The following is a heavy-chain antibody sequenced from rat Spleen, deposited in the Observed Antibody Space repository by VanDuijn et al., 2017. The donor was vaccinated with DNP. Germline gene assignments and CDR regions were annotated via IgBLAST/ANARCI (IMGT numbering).Heavy chain of an antibody. CDR3: ARSRAPYWYFDF. CDR1: GYTFTSYY. V-gene: IGHV1-43*01. Sequence: QVQLQQSGAELAKPGSSVKISCKASGYTFTSYYISWIKQTPGQGLEYNGYINTGSGGTKYNEKFKGKATLTVDKSSSTAYMQLTSLTPVDTAVYYCARSRAPYWYFDFWGPGTMVTVSS. CDR2: INTGSGGT. J-gene: IGHJ1*01. D-gene: IGHD2-7*01.